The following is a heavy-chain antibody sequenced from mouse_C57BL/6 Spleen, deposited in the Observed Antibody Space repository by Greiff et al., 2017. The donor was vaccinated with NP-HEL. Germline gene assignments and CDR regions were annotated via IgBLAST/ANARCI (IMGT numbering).Heavy chain of an antibody. Sequence: QVQLQQPGAELVMPGASVKLACKASGYTFTSYWMHWVKQRPGQGLEWIGEIDPSDSYTNYNQKFKGKSTLTVDKSSSTAYMQLSSLTSEDSAVYYCARRRELYWYFDVWGTGTTVTVSS. J-gene: IGHJ1*03. CDR2: IDPSDSYT. V-gene: IGHV1-69*01. CDR1: GYTFTSYW. CDR3: ARRRELYWYFDV.